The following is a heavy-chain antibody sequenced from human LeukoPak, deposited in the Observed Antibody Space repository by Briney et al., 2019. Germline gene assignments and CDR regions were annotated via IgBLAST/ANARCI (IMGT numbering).Heavy chain of an antibody. D-gene: IGHD3-22*01. J-gene: IGHJ4*02. CDR1: GFTFSSYE. CDR2: ISSSGSTI. CDR3: ARSPDYYDSSEDY. V-gene: IGHV3-48*03. Sequence: GGSLRLSCAASGFTFSSYEMIGVREAPGKGLEWVSYISSSGSTIYCADSVKGRFTISRDNAKSSLYLQMNSLRAEDTAVYYCARSPDYYDSSEDYWGQGTLVTVSS.